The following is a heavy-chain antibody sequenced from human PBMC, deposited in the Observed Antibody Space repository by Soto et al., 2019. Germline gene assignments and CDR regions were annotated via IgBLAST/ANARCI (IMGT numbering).Heavy chain of an antibody. Sequence: QVQLQESGPGLVKPSQTLSLTCNVSSGSISRGPYYWSWIRQHPGGGLEWIGYIYYTGSAYYNPSLESRVTMAIDTAKSHFPLKLISVTAADTAVYYCARGTMVRGVTPFDIWGLGTMVTVSS. CDR1: SGSISRGPYY. V-gene: IGHV4-31*03. CDR2: IYYTGSA. D-gene: IGHD3-10*01. CDR3: ARGTMVRGVTPFDI. J-gene: IGHJ3*02.